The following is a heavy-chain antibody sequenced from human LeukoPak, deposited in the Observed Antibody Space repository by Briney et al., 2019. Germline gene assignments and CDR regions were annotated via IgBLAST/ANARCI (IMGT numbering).Heavy chain of an antibody. CDR3: TRGAGWLIDY. J-gene: IGHJ4*02. CDR2: FHNSGTS. CDR1: GGSISSGGYY. V-gene: IGHV4-61*08. D-gene: IGHD3-16*01. Sequence: TSETLSLTCTVSGGSISSGGYYWSWIRQPPGKGLEWIGYFHNSGTSTYNPSLKSRVTISADTSKNQFSLKLNSLTTADTAVYYCTRGAGWLIDYWGQGILVTVSS.